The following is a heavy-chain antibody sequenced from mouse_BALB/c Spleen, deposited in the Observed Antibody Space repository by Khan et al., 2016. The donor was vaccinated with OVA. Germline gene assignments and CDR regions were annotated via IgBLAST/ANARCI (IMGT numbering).Heavy chain of an antibody. J-gene: IGHJ4*01. CDR3: ARTHRCYGKYGDYFTMDY. V-gene: IGHV2-2*02. Sequence: QVQLKESGPGLVQPSRSLSITCTVSGFSLTSYGVPWVRQSPGKGLEWLGVIWSGGSTDYNSAFISRLTISKDNSKSQVFFKMNSLQANDTAIYYCARTHRCYGKYGDYFTMDYWGQGTSVTVAS. CDR1: GFSLTSYG. CDR2: IWSGGST. D-gene: IGHD2-1*01.